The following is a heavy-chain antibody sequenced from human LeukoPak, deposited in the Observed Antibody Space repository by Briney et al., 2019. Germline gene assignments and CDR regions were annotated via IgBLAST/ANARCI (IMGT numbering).Heavy chain of an antibody. D-gene: IGHD6-13*01. CDR1: GGSISSSSYY. Sequence: SETLSLTCTVSGGSISSSSYYWGWIRQPPGKGLEWIGSIYYSGSTNYNPSLKSRVTISVDTSKNQFSLKLSSVTAADTAVYYCARGRNIAAVDSFDYWGQGTLVTVSS. V-gene: IGHV4-39*07. CDR3: ARGRNIAAVDSFDY. CDR2: IYYSGST. J-gene: IGHJ4*02.